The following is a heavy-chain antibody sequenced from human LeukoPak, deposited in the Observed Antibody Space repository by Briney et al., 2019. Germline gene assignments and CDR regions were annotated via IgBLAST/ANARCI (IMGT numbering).Heavy chain of an antibody. D-gene: IGHD3-3*01. CDR2: IYSDGST. CDR3: AISSSGDNGYYYGMDV. Sequence: GGSLRLSCAASGFTVSSNYMSWVRQAPGKGLEWVSLIYSDGSTYYADSVKGRFSISRHNSKNTLYLQMNSLRAEDTAVYYCAISSSGDNGYYYGMDVWGQGTTVTVSS. V-gene: IGHV3-53*04. J-gene: IGHJ6*02. CDR1: GFTVSSNY.